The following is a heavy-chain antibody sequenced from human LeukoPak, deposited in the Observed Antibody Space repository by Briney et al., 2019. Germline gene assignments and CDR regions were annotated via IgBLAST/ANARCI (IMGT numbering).Heavy chain of an antibody. CDR3: ARHRLIFGVVTEDFDY. D-gene: IGHD3-3*02. CDR1: GGSISSSSYY. J-gene: IGHJ4*02. CDR2: IYYSGST. Sequence: SETLSLTXTVSGGSISSSSYYWGWIRQPPGKGLEWIGSIYYSGSTYYNPSLKSRVTISVDTSKNQFSLKLSSVTAADTAVYYCARHRLIFGVVTEDFDYWGQGTLVTVSS. V-gene: IGHV4-39*01.